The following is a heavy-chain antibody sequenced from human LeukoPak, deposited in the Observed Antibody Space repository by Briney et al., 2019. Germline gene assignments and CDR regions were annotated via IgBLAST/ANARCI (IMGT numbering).Heavy chain of an antibody. CDR2: ITSSGYTI. V-gene: IGHV3-11*01. CDR1: GFTLTDYY. D-gene: IGHD1-1*01. Sequence: GGSLRLSCAASGFTLTDYYMSWIRQAPGKGLEWISYITSSGYTIYYSDSVKGRFTISRDTAKNSLYLEMNSLRADDTAVYYCAKESETHKALESWGQGTLVSVSS. CDR3: AKESETHKALES. J-gene: IGHJ5*02.